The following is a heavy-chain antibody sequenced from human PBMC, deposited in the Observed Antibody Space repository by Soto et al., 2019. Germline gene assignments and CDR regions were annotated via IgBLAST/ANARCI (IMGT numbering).Heavy chain of an antibody. J-gene: IGHJ4*02. CDR3: AISGWYRDRPFDY. Sequence: HPGGSLRLSCAASGFTFSSYWMSWVRQAPGKGLEWVANIKQDGSEKYYVDSVKGRFTISRDNAKNSLYLQMNSLRAEDTAVYYCAISGWYRDRPFDYWGQGTLVTVSS. CDR1: GFTFSSYW. D-gene: IGHD6-19*01. CDR2: IKQDGSEK. V-gene: IGHV3-7*05.